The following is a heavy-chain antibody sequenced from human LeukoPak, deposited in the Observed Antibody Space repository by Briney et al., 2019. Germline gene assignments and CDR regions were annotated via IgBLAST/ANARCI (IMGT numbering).Heavy chain of an antibody. D-gene: IGHD6-19*01. CDR2: IAGTGGST. CDR3: ARGSSGWLYYYYGMDV. V-gene: IGHV3-23*01. Sequence: PGGSLRLSCAASGFTFSSYTMSWVRQAPGMGLEWVSAIAGTGGSTFYANSVKGRFTISRDSSKNTLSLQMNSLRAEDTAVYYCARGSSGWLYYYYGMDVWGQGTTVTVSS. CDR1: GFTFSSYT. J-gene: IGHJ6*02.